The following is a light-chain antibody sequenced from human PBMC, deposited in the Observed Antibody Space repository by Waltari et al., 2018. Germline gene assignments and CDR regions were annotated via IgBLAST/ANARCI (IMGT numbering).Light chain of an antibody. J-gene: IGLJ3*02. CDR1: STNVGNNS. Sequence: QSVLTQPPSVSAAPGQKVTISCSGSSTNVGNNSESWYQQIPGAAPKLLIYDNNQRPSGIPDRFSASKSGTSATLGITGLQSGDEADYYCIAWDSSLSAGVFGGGTKLTVL. V-gene: IGLV1-51*01. CDR3: IAWDSSLSAGV. CDR2: DNN.